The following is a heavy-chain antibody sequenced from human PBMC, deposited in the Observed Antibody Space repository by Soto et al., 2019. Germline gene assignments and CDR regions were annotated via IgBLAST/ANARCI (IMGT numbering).Heavy chain of an antibody. CDR3: ARSYYDILTGYSSHYYYGMAV. CDR2: IIPIFGTA. J-gene: IGHJ6*02. D-gene: IGHD3-9*01. CDR1: GGTFSSYA. V-gene: IGHV1-69*06. Sequence: QVQLVQSGAEVKKPGSSVKVSCKASGGTFSSYAISWVRQAPGQGLEWMGGIIPIFGTANYAQEVQGRVTLTADKSTSTAYMELSSLRSEDTAVYYCARSYYDILTGYSSHYYYGMAVWGQGTTVTVSS.